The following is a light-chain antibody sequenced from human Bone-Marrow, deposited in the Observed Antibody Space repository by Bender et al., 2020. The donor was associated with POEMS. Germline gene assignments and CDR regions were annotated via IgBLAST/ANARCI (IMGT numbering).Light chain of an antibody. CDR1: ASDRGTTP. Sequence: QSVLTQPPSASATPGQRVTISCSRSASDRGTTPINWYQHLPGTAPKLLIFDNSNRPSGVPDRVSGSKSGTSAYLAISGLRSEDEADYDCVAWDDTLNGWVFGGGTKLTVL. CDR2: DNS. CDR3: VAWDDTLNGWV. J-gene: IGLJ2*01. V-gene: IGLV1-44*01.